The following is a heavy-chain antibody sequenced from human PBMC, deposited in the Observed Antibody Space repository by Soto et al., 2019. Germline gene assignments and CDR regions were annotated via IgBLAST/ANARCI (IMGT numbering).Heavy chain of an antibody. D-gene: IGHD3-3*01. Sequence: QVQLVQSGAEVKKPGASVKVSCKASGYTFTSYGISWVRQAPGQGLEWMGWISAYNGNTNYAQKLQGRVTMTPDTSTRTAYMELRSLRSDDTAVYYCARTAETIRFPYNWFDPWGQGTLVTVSS. CDR2: ISAYNGNT. J-gene: IGHJ5*02. V-gene: IGHV1-18*04. CDR1: GYTFTSYG. CDR3: ARTAETIRFPYNWFDP.